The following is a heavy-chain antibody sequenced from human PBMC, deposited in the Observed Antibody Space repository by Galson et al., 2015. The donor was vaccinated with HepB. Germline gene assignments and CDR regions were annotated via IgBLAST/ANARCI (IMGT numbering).Heavy chain of an antibody. J-gene: IGHJ3*01. D-gene: IGHD4-17*01. CDR2: ISWNSGNI. CDR3: VKDMGHGDYGWAFDV. Sequence: SLRLSCAASGFIFDDYTMHWVRQVPGKGLEWVSRISWNSGNIGYADSVKGRFTISRDNAENSLTLQMDSLTAEDTALYYRVKDMGHGDYGWAFDVWGQGTMVIVSS. CDR1: GFIFDDYT. V-gene: IGHV3-9*01.